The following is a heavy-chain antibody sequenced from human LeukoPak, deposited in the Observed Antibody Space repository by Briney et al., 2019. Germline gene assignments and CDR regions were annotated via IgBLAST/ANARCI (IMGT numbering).Heavy chain of an antibody. J-gene: IGHJ4*02. D-gene: IGHD2-15*01. CDR3: ARDRQVYCSGGSCRNFDY. CDR2: VIPILGIA. V-gene: IGHV1-69*04. CDR1: GGTFSSYA. Sequence: SVKVSCKASGGTFSSYAISWVRQAPGQGLEWMGRVIPILGIANYAQKFQGRVTITADKSTSTAYMELSSLRSEDTAVYYCARDRQVYCSGGSCRNFDYWGQGTLVTVSS.